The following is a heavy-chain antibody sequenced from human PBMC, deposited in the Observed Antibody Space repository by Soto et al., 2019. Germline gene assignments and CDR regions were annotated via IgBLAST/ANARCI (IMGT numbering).Heavy chain of an antibody. V-gene: IGHV4-31*03. D-gene: IGHD4-17*01. Sequence: SETLSLTCTVSGGSISSGGYYWSWIRQHPGKGLEWIGYIYYSGSTYYNPSLKSRVTISVDTSKNQFSLKLSSVTAADTAVYYCARGHRQRSTVTTYFDYWGQGTLVTVSS. CDR1: GGSISSGGYY. CDR2: IYYSGST. CDR3: ARGHRQRSTVTTYFDY. J-gene: IGHJ4*02.